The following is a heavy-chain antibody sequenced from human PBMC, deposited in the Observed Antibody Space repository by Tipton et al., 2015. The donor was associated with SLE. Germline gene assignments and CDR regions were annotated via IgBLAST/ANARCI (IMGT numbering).Heavy chain of an antibody. D-gene: IGHD3-22*01. CDR3: AAYDSNGYYSPAAFEY. V-gene: IGHV4-59*05. J-gene: IGHJ4*02. Sequence: TLSLTCTVSGGSIRSHYWNWIRQPPGKGLEWIGSIHYSEGTYYSPSLKSRVTISVDTSKNQFSLRLTSVTAADTAMYFCAAYDSNGYYSPAAFEYWGQGILVTVSS. CDR2: IHYSEGT. CDR1: GGSIRSHY.